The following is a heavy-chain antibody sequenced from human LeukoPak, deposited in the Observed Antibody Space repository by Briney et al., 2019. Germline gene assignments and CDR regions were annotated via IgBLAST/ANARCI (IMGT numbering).Heavy chain of an antibody. CDR3: ARDLVTVTKGFDI. Sequence: PSETLSLTCAVSDDSFSSHYWTWIRQPPGKGLEWIGYISYIGSTNYNPSLKSRATISIDTSKNQFSLKLSSETAADTAVYYCARDLVTVTKGFDIWGQGTMVSVSS. V-gene: IGHV4-59*11. D-gene: IGHD4-17*01. J-gene: IGHJ3*02. CDR1: DDSFSSHY. CDR2: ISYIGST.